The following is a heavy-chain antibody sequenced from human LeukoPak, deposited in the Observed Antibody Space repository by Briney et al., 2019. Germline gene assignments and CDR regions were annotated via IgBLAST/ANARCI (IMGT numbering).Heavy chain of an antibody. CDR1: GFNFRAYW. J-gene: IGHJ6*03. CDR2: ISPRGTTR. CDR3: ACFSGRTGAYYLDV. Sequence: PGGSLRPSCAASGFNFRAYWMTWVRRAPGKGLEWVSHISPRGTTRYYADSVKGRFTISRDNAKNSLYLKMSSLTVGDTAVYYCACFSGRTGAYYLDVWGKGTTVAGSS. D-gene: IGHD2/OR15-2a*01. V-gene: IGHV3-48*04.